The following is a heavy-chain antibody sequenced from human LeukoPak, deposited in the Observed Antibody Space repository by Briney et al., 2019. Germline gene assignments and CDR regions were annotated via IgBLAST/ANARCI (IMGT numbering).Heavy chain of an antibody. CDR3: ATLSVVVVPAELN. Sequence: GGSLRLSCVVSGFSFSDSYMTWIRQTPGKGLESLAYISGSGSDIYYADSVKGRFTISRDNAKNSLYLQMNSLRAEDTAVYYYATLSVVVVPAELNWGQGTLVTVSS. V-gene: IGHV3-11*01. CDR1: GFSFSDSY. CDR2: ISGSGSDI. D-gene: IGHD2-15*01. J-gene: IGHJ4*02.